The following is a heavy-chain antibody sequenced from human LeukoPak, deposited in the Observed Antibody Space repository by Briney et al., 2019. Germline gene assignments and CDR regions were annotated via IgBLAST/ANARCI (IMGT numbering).Heavy chain of an antibody. Sequence: TGGSLRLSCAASGFTFSSYWMSWVRQAPGKGLEWVANIKQDGSEKYYVDSVKGRFTISRDNAKNSLYLQMNSLRAEDTAVYYCARDWGGRSAVAGTFDYWGQGTLVTVPS. V-gene: IGHV3-7*01. CDR1: GFTFSSYW. CDR3: ARDWGGRSAVAGTFDY. J-gene: IGHJ4*02. CDR2: IKQDGSEK. D-gene: IGHD6-19*01.